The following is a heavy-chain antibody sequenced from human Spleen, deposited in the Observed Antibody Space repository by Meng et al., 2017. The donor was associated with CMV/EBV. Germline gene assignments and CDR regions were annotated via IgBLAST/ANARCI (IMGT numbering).Heavy chain of an antibody. CDR2: IKSKTDGGTT. Sequence: GGSLRLSCAASGFTFSNAWMSWVRQAPGKGLEWVGRIKSKTDGGTTDYAAPVKGRFTISRDDSKNTLYLQMNSLKTEDTAVYYRTTDAGVDFSDNYGMDVWGQGTTVTVSS. J-gene: IGHJ6*02. CDR1: GFTFSNAW. D-gene: IGHD2/OR15-2a*01. CDR3: TTDAGVDFSDNYGMDV. V-gene: IGHV3-15*01.